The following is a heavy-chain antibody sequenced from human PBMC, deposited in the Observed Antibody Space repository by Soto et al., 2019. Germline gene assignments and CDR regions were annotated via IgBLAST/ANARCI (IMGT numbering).Heavy chain of an antibody. CDR1: GGSISSYY. CDR3: ARQVAAGTGYFDY. CDR2: IYYSGST. J-gene: IGHJ4*02. D-gene: IGHD6-13*01. V-gene: IGHV4-59*01. Sequence: PSETLSLTCTVSGGSISSYYWSWIRQPPGKGLEWIGYIYYSGSTNYNPSLKSRVTISVDTSKNQFSLKLSSVTAADTAVYYCARQVAAGTGYFDYWGQGTLVTVSS.